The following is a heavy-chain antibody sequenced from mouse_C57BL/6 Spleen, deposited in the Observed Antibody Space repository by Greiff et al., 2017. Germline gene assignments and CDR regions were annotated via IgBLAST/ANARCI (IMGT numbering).Heavy chain of an antibody. CDR3: ARNDYYSNYFDY. CDR1: GYTFTEYT. J-gene: IGHJ2*01. CDR2: FYPGSGSI. Sequence: VKLQESGAELVKPGASVKLSCKASGYTFTEYTIHWVKQRSGQGLEWIGWFYPGSGSIKYNEKFKDKATLTADKSSSTVYMELSRLTSEDSAVYFCARNDYYSNYFDYWGQGTTLTVSS. V-gene: IGHV1-62-2*01. D-gene: IGHD2-5*01.